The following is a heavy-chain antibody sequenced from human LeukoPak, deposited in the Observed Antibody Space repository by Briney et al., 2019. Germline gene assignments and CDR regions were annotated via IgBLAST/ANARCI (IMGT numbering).Heavy chain of an antibody. V-gene: IGHV3-23*01. CDR1: GFTFSSYV. D-gene: IGHD2-2*01. CDR3: ARRGGLPAAPDF. J-gene: IGHJ4*02. Sequence: PGRSLRLSCAASGFTFSSYVLSWIRQAPGKGLQWVSAIGGSGGDTYYADSLKGRFTISRDNSKNTVFLQMSSLRAEDTAVYYCARRGGLPAAPDFWGQGTLVTVSS. CDR2: IGGSGGDT.